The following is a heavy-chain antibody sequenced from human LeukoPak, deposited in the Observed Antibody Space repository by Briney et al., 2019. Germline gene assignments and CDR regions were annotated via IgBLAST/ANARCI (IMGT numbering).Heavy chain of an antibody. CDR2: IYPGDSDI. Sequence: GESLKISCKGSGYSFTNYWIGWVRQMPGKGLEWMGIIYPGDSDIRYSPSFQGQVTISADKSISTAYLQWSSLKAPDTAMYYCARAIMVRGVIGSFDYWGQGTLVTVSS. V-gene: IGHV5-51*01. CDR3: ARAIMVRGVIGSFDY. D-gene: IGHD3-10*01. CDR1: GYSFTNYW. J-gene: IGHJ4*02.